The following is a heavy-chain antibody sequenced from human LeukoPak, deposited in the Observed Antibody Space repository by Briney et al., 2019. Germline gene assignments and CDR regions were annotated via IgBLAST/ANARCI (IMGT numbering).Heavy chain of an antibody. J-gene: IGHJ4*02. D-gene: IGHD1-26*01. CDR3: ARAETSIVGATTSFDY. CDR1: GFTFSSYS. V-gene: IGHV3-21*01. Sequence: GGSLRLSCAASGFTFSSYSMNWVRQAPGKGLEWVSSISSSSSYIYYADSVKGRFTISRDNAKNSLYLQMNSLRAEDTAVYYCARAETSIVGATTSFDYWGQGTLVTVPS. CDR2: ISSSSSYI.